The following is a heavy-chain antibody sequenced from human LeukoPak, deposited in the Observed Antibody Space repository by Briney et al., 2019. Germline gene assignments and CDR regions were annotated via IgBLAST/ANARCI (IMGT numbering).Heavy chain of an antibody. V-gene: IGHV3-49*03. D-gene: IGHD5-24*01. Sequence: GGSLRLSCTASGFTFGDYAMSWFRQAPGKGLEWVGFIRSKAYGGTTEYAASVKGRFTISRDDSKSIAYLQMNSLKTEDTAVYYCTRDGYWGWLQLPDYWGQGTLVTVSS. CDR3: TRDGYWGWLQLPDY. J-gene: IGHJ4*02. CDR1: GFTFGDYA. CDR2: IRSKAYGGTT.